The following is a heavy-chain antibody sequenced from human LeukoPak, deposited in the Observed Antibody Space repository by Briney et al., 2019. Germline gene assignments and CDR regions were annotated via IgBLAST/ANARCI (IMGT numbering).Heavy chain of an antibody. CDR2: INPNSGGT. CDR1: GYTFTGYY. Sequence: ASVKVSCKASGYTFTGYYMHWVRQAPGQGLEWMGWINPNSGGTNYAQKFQGRVTMTRDTSISTAYMELSRLRSDDTAAYYCARVGSKELLEEGFDYWGQGTLVTVSS. J-gene: IGHJ4*02. V-gene: IGHV1-2*02. D-gene: IGHD1-26*01. CDR3: ARVGSKELLEEGFDY.